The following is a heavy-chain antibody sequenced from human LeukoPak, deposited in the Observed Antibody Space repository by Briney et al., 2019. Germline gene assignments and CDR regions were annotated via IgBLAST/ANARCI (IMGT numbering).Heavy chain of an antibody. CDR3: ASGTVTHDFDY. CDR2: IYTSGST. J-gene: IGHJ4*02. CDR1: GGSISSGSYY. Sequence: SQTLSLTCTVSGGSISSGSYYWSWIRQPAGKGLEWIGRIYTSGSTNYNPSLKSRVTISVDTSKNQFSLKPSSVTAADTAVYYCASGTVTHDFDYWGQGTLVTVSS. V-gene: IGHV4-61*02. D-gene: IGHD4-11*01.